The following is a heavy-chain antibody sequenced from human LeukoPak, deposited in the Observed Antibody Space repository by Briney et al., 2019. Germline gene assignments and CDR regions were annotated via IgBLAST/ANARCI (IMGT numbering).Heavy chain of an antibody. CDR3: ARLPLRSHFDY. CDR1: GCSISSYY. CDR2: IYYSGTT. Sequence: SETLSLTCTVSGCSISSYYWSWIRQPPGKGLEWIGYIYYSGTTNYNPSLKSRVTISVDTSKNQFSLKLNSVTAADTAVYYCARLPLRSHFDYWGQGTLVTVSS. J-gene: IGHJ4*02. V-gene: IGHV4-59*08.